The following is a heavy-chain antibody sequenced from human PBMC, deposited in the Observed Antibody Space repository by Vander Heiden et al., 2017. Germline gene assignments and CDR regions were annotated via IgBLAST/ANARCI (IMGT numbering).Heavy chain of an antibody. CDR1: GFTFSSYA. D-gene: IGHD3-22*01. CDR3: AKNGGYYLDAFDI. J-gene: IGHJ3*02. CDR2: ISGSGGST. V-gene: IGHV3-23*01. Sequence: EVQLLESGGGLVQPGGSLRLSCAAPGFTFSSYAMSWVGQAPGKGLEWVSAISGSGGSTYYADSVKGRFTISRDNSKNTLYLQMNSLRAEDTAVYYCAKNGGYYLDAFDIWGQGTMVTVSS.